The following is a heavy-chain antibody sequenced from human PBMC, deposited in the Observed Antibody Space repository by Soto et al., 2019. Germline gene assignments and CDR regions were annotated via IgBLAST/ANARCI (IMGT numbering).Heavy chain of an antibody. Sequence: QVQLQQWGAGLLKPSETLSLTCAVYGESFNSYYWSWIRQPPGKGPEWIGEINHSGITVYNPSLRSRVTISVDTSKSQFSLKLRSVTVADTGVYYCARGLRYYDYFWESYRPDSWGQGTLVTVSS. V-gene: IGHV4-34*01. CDR1: GESFNSYY. J-gene: IGHJ4*02. D-gene: IGHD3-16*02. CDR2: INHSGIT. CDR3: ARGLRYYDYFWESYRPDS.